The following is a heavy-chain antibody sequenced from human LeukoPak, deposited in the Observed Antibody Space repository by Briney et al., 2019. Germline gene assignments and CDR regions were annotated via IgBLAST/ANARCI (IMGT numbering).Heavy chain of an antibody. Sequence: SQTLSLTCTVSGGSISSGDYYWSWIRQPPGKGLEWIGYIYYSGSTYYNPSLKSRVTISVDTSKNQFSLKLSSVTAADTAVYYCAREAVTQEGSLYYWGQGTLVTVSS. D-gene: IGHD2-15*01. CDR3: AREAVTQEGSLYY. CDR1: GGSISSGDYY. V-gene: IGHV4-30-4*08. J-gene: IGHJ4*02. CDR2: IYYSGST.